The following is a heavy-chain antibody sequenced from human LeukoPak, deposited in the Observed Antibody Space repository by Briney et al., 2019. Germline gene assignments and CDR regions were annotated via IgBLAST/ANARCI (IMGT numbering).Heavy chain of an antibody. V-gene: IGHV3-7*01. CDR2: IKQDGSEK. J-gene: IGHJ4*02. CDR1: GFTFSSYW. D-gene: IGHD3-9*01. Sequence: GGSLRLSCAASGFTFSSYWMSWVCQAPGKGLEWVANIKQDGSEKYYVDSVKGRFTISRDNARKSLYLQMNSLRADDTAVYYCARDIVIRDYYFDYWGQGTLVTVSS. CDR3: ARDIVIRDYYFDY.